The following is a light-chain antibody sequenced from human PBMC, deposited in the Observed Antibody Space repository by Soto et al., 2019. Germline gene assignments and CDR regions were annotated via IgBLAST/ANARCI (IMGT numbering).Light chain of an antibody. CDR1: SSDVGGYNY. J-gene: IGLJ1*01. CDR3: SSYAGSNNYV. CDR2: EVS. V-gene: IGLV2-8*01. Sequence: QSVLTQPRSVSGSPGQSVTISCTGTSSDVGGYNYVSWYQHHPGKAPRALIYEVSKRPSGVPDRFSGSKSGNTASLTVSGLQTEDEADYYCSSYAGSNNYVFGTGTKVTV.